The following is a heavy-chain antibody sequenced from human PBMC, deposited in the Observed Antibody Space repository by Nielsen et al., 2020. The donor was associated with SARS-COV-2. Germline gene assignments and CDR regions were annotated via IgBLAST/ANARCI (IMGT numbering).Heavy chain of an antibody. Sequence: GGSLRLSCAASGCTFRNYGVHWVRQAPGKGLEWVAVIWYDGSNEYYGDSVKGRFTISRDNSKSTLYLQMNSLRAEDTALYYCATDWATVAGTRLDHWGQGSLVTVSS. CDR2: IWYDGSNE. CDR1: GCTFRNYG. CDR3: ATDWATVAGTRLDH. J-gene: IGHJ4*02. D-gene: IGHD6-19*01. V-gene: IGHV3-33*01.